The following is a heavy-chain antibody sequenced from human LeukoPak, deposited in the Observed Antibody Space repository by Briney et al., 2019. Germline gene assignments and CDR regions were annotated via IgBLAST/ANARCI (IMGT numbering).Heavy chain of an antibody. CDR3: AKDGSIAGAHYFDY. V-gene: IGHV3-64*04. Sequence: GGSLRLSCSASGFTFSSYALHWVRQAPGKGLEFVSGISSNGDITYYADSVKGRFTISRDNSKNTLYLQMNSLRAEDTAVYYCAKDGSIAGAHYFDYWGQGTLVTVSS. CDR1: GFTFSSYA. CDR2: ISSNGDIT. D-gene: IGHD6-6*01. J-gene: IGHJ4*02.